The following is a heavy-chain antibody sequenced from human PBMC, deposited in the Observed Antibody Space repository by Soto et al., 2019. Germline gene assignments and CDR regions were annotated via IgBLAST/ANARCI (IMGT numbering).Heavy chain of an antibody. Sequence: EMQLVESGGGLIQPGGSLKLSCAASGFTVGNNYMSWVGQAPGKGLEWVSLIYSTGTTKYADSVKGRFTVSRDNAKNTLYLQMNSLRAEDTAVYYCAKDGRGSGSHYNSFGYWGQGTLVTVSS. J-gene: IGHJ4*02. D-gene: IGHD3-10*01. V-gene: IGHV3-53*01. CDR1: GFTVGNNY. CDR2: IYSTGTT. CDR3: AKDGRGSGSHYNSFGY.